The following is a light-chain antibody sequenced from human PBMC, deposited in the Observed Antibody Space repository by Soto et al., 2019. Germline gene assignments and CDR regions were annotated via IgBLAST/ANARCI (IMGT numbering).Light chain of an antibody. CDR3: SSYTTRNTEV. CDR2: DVT. CDR1: SSDVGAFNY. J-gene: IGLJ1*01. V-gene: IGLV2-14*03. Sequence: QSALTQPASVSGSPGQSISISCIGTSSDVGAFNYVSWYQHHPDKAPQLIIYDVTSRPSGVSNRFSASKSGNTASLTISGLQAEDEVDYYCSSYTTRNTEVFGTGTKLTVL.